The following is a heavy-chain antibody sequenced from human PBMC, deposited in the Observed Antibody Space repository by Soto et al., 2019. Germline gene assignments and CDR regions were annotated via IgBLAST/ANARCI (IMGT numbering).Heavy chain of an antibody. CDR3: ARAAISATPYFDN. J-gene: IGHJ4*02. CDR1: GGSISILY. V-gene: IGHV4-4*07. CDR2: VYTAGST. Sequence: PSETLSLTCTVSGGSISILYWSWIRQPAGKGLEWIGRVYTAGSTNYNPSLKSRVTMSVDTSNNQFSLKLTSVTAADTAVYYCARAAISATPYFDNWGQGALVTVSS. D-gene: IGHD2-15*01.